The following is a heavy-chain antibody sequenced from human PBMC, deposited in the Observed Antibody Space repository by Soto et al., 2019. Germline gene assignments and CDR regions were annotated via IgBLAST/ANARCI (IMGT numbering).Heavy chain of an antibody. J-gene: IGHJ3*02. CDR1: GFTFSSYW. CDR2: IKQDGSEK. D-gene: IGHD3-10*01. CDR3: ARRTPSRGGPGPKGGAFDI. Sequence: GGSLRLSCAASGFTFSSYWMSWVRQAPGKGLEWVANIKQDGSEKYYVDSVKGRFTISRDNAKNSLYLQMNSLGAEDTAVYYCARRTPSRGGPGPKGGAFDIWGQGTMVTVSS. V-gene: IGHV3-7*03.